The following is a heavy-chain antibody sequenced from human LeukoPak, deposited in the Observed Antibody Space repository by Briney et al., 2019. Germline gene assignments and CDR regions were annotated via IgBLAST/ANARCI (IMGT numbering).Heavy chain of an antibody. Sequence: QSGGSLRLSCAASGFTFSDYAMSWVRQAPGKGLEWVAVISYDGSKKFYADSVKGRFTISRDNSKNTLYLQMNSLRAEDTAVYSCARDRVPPASGVFTYYMDVWGKGTTVIVSS. V-gene: IGHV3-30*01. J-gene: IGHJ6*03. CDR2: ISYDGSKK. CDR1: GFTFSDYA. CDR3: ARDRVPPASGVFTYYMDV. D-gene: IGHD3-10*01.